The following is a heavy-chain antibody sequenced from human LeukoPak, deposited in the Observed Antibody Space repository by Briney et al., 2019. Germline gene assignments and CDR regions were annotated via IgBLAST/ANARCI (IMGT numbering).Heavy chain of an antibody. V-gene: IGHV4-59*01. D-gene: IGHD1-7*01. Sequence: PSETLSLTCTVSGGSISSYYWSWIRQPPGRGLEWIGYIYYSGSTSYNPSLKSRVTISVDTSKNQFSLKLSSVTAADTAVYYCARTKYNWNSEMDVWGKGTTVTVSS. CDR3: ARTKYNWNSEMDV. CDR1: GGSISSYY. CDR2: IYYSGST. J-gene: IGHJ6*04.